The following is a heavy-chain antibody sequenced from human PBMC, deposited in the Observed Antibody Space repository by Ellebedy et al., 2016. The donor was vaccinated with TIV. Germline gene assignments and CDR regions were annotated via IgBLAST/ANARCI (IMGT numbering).Heavy chain of an antibody. CDR2: IKQDGSEK. D-gene: IGHD1-26*01. CDR3: AREGWELPFDY. CDR1: GFTFSIYW. V-gene: IGHV3-7*01. J-gene: IGHJ4*02. Sequence: PGGSLRLSCAASGFTFSIYWMSWVRQAPGKGLECVATIKQDGSEKSYVDSVKGRFTISRDNAKNSLHLQMNGLGAEDTAVYYCAREGWELPFDYWGQGTLFTVSS.